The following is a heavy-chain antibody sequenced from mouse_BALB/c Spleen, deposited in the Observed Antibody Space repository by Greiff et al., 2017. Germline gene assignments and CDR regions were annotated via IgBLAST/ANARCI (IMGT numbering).Heavy chain of an antibody. CDR2: INPSNGRT. J-gene: IGHJ2*01. Sequence: QVQLQQPGAELVKPGASVKLSCKASGYTFPSYWRHWVKQRPGQGLEWIGEINPSNGRTNYNEKFKSKATLTVDKSSSTAYMQLSSLTSEDSAVYYCARQGSYRYFDYWGQGTTLTVSS. CDR3: ARQGSYRYFDY. V-gene: IGHV1S81*02. CDR1: GYTFPSYW. D-gene: IGHD2-14*01.